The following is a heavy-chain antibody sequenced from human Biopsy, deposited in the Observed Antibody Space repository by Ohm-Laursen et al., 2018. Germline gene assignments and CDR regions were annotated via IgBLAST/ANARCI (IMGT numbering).Heavy chain of an antibody. D-gene: IGHD2/OR15-2a*01. CDR3: ARATNSTGWPYYYFYGMDV. Sequence: SETLSLTCTVTGGSISRSSYYWDWIRQPPGKGLEWIGYIYYSGSTNYNPSLKSRVTISVDTSKNQFSLRLNSVTAADTAVYYCARATNSTGWPYYYFYGMDVWGQGTTVTVSS. CDR2: IYYSGST. J-gene: IGHJ6*02. CDR1: GGSISRSSYY. V-gene: IGHV4-61*05.